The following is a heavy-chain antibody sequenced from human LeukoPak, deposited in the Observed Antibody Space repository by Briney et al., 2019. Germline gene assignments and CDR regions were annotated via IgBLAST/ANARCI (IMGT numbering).Heavy chain of an antibody. Sequence: PGGSLRLSCAASGFTFSSYSMNWVRQAPGKGLEWVSYISRSSSTIYYADSVKGRFTISRDNAKNSLYLQINSVRAEDTAVYYCARDSVVVTATRDFDYWGQGTLVTVSS. CDR2: ISRSSSTI. J-gene: IGHJ4*02. V-gene: IGHV3-48*01. CDR3: ARDSVVVTATRDFDY. CDR1: GFTFSSYS. D-gene: IGHD2-21*02.